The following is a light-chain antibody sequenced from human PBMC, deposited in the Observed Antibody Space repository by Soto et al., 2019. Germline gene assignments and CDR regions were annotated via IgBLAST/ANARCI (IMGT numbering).Light chain of an antibody. V-gene: IGKV1-12*01. Sequence: IQMTQYPSSVSASVGDRVTITCRASQGISSCLAWYQQKPGNAPKLLIYAASSLQSGVPSRFSGSGSGTDFTLTISSLQHEDFATYYCQQANSFPLTFGGGTKVEIK. J-gene: IGKJ4*01. CDR1: QGISSC. CDR2: AAS. CDR3: QQANSFPLT.